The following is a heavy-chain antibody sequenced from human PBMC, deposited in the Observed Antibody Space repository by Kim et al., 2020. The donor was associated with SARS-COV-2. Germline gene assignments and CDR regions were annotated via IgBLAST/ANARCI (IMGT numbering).Heavy chain of an antibody. J-gene: IGHJ4*02. CDR2: ISSSNNYI. CDR1: GFTFSVYS. V-gene: IGHV3-21*01. CDR3: ARDFASGASDY. D-gene: IGHD5-12*01. Sequence: GGSLRLSCAASGFTFSVYSMNWVRQAPGKGLEWVSSISSSNNYIYYADSVKGRFTISRDNAKNSLYLVMNSLRAEDTAVYYCARDFASGASDYWGQGALVTVSS.